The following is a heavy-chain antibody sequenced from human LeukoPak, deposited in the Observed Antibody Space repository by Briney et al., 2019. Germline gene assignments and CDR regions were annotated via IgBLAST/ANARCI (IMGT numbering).Heavy chain of an antibody. CDR3: ARDSAVREWFGELLGYFDY. V-gene: IGHV3-33*01. J-gene: IGHJ4*02. D-gene: IGHD3-10*01. Sequence: PGGSLRLSCAASGFIFNTYGMHWVRQAPGKGLEWVAVIWYDGSNKYYADSVNGRFTISRDNSKNTLYLQMNSLRAEDTAVYYCARDSAVREWFGELLGYFDYWGQGTLVTVSS. CDR2: IWYDGSNK. CDR1: GFIFNTYG.